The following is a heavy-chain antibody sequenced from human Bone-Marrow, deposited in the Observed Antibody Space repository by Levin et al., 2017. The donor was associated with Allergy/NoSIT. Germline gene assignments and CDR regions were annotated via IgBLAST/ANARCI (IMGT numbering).Heavy chain of an antibody. V-gene: IGHV1-69*04. CDR3: ARERGDFYDSSTFHSNFDY. J-gene: IGHJ4*02. Sequence: KISYKASGGSFTSSTLSWVRQAPGQGLEWVGRVIPLLGVPDYAQKFQGRVTISADTSTTTVYMELSSLCSEDTPMYFCARERGDFYDSSTFHSNFDYWGQGTLVTVSS. CDR2: VIPLLGVP. CDR1: GGSFTSST. D-gene: IGHD3-22*01.